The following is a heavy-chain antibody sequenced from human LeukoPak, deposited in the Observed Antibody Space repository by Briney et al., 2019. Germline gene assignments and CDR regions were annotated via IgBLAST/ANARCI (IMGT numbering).Heavy chain of an antibody. V-gene: IGHV4-59*12. Sequence: SETLSLACTVSGGSISSYYWSWIRQPPGKGLEWIGYIFYTGSTNYNPSLKSRVTISVDTSKNQFSLKLTSVTAADTAVYYCARSDGYGLVGIWGQGTMVTVSS. CDR1: GGSISSYY. CDR2: IFYTGST. D-gene: IGHD3-22*01. J-gene: IGHJ3*02. CDR3: ARSDGYGLVGI.